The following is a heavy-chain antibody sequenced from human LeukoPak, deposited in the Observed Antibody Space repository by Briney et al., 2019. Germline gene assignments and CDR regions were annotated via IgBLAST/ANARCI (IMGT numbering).Heavy chain of an antibody. J-gene: IGHJ3*02. CDR3: TTHYGDYEGHAFDI. CDR2: IKSKTDGGTT. D-gene: IGHD4-17*01. Sequence: GGSLRLSCAAPGFPFSISWMSWVRQAPGKGLEWVGRIKSKTDGGTTDYAAPVKGRFTISRDDSKNTLYLQMNSLKTEDTAVYYCTTHYGDYEGHAFDIWGQGTMVTVSS. CDR1: GFPFSISW. V-gene: IGHV3-15*01.